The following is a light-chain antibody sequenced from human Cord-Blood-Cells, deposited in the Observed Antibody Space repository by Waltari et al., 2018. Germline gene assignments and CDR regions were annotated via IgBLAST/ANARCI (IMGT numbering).Light chain of an antibody. CDR3: QQYNSYRT. V-gene: IGKV1-5*03. CDR1: QSISSW. CDR2: KAS. J-gene: IGKJ1*01. Sequence: DIQMTQPPSTPSASVGDRVTITCRASQSISSWLAWYQQKPGKAPKLLIYKASSLESGVPSRFSGSGSGTEFTLTISSLQPDDFATYYCQQYNSYRTFGQGTKVEIK.